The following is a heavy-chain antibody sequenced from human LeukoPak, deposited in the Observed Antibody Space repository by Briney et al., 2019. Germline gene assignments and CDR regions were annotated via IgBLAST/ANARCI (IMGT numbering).Heavy chain of an antibody. Sequence: PGGSLRLSCSASGFTFSNYWMSWVRQAPGKGLEWVANINQAGNEQYYVDSVKGRFTISRDNAKNSLYLQMDSLRAEDTAVYYCARDQGYGDYVSWFDPWGQGTLVTVSS. D-gene: IGHD4-17*01. J-gene: IGHJ5*02. CDR2: INQAGNEQ. CDR3: ARDQGYGDYVSWFDP. V-gene: IGHV3-7*01. CDR1: GFTFSNYW.